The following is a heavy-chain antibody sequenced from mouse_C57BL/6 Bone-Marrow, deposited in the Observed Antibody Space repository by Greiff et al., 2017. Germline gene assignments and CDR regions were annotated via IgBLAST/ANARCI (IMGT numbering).Heavy chain of an antibody. CDR1: GFSLTSYA. CDR2: IWTGGGT. J-gene: IGHJ3*01. CDR3: ASLYYAGFAY. Sequence: VKLVESGPGLVAPSQSLSITCTVFGFSLTSYAISWVRQPPGKGLEWLGVIWTGGGTNYNSALKSRLSISKDNSKSQVFLKMNSLQTDDTARYYCASLYYAGFAYWGQGTLVTVSA. V-gene: IGHV2-9-1*01. D-gene: IGHD2-1*01.